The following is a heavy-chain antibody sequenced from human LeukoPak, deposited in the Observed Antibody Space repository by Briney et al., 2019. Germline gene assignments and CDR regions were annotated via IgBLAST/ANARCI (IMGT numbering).Heavy chain of an antibody. D-gene: IGHD2-2*01. J-gene: IGHJ5*02. V-gene: IGHV3-23*01. CDR3: AKGRCSSTSCANWFDP. CDR2: ISGSGGST. CDR1: GFAFSSYA. Sequence: PGGSLRLSCAASGFAFSSYAMSWVRQAPGKGLEWVSAISGSGGSTYYADSVKGLFTISRDNSKNALYLQMNSLRAEDTAVYYCAKGRCSSTSCANWFDPWGQGTLVTVSS.